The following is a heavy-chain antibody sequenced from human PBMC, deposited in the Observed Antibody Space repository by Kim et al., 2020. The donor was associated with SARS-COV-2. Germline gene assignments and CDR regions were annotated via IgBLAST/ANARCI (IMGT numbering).Heavy chain of an antibody. CDR2: ISYDGSNK. J-gene: IGHJ3*02. D-gene: IGHD3-10*01. CDR1: GFTFSSYG. Sequence: GGSLRLSCAASGFTFSSYGMHWVRQAPGKGLEWVAVISYDGSNKYYADSVKGRFTISRDNSKNTLYLQMNSLRAEDTAVYYCAKALGLWFGDAFDIWGQGTMVTVSS. CDR3: AKALGLWFGDAFDI. V-gene: IGHV3-30*18.